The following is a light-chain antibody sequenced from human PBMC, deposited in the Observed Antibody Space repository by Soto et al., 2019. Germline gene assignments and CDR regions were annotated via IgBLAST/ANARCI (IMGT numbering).Light chain of an antibody. CDR2: DAS. Sequence: IQMTQSPSTLSASVGDRVTITCRASQSISSWLDWYQQKPGKAPKILIYDASSLESGVPSRFRGSGSGTEFTLTISSLQPDDFETYYCQQYNSFSVTFGQGTKVDIK. CDR1: QSISSW. V-gene: IGKV1-5*01. J-gene: IGKJ1*01. CDR3: QQYNSFSVT.